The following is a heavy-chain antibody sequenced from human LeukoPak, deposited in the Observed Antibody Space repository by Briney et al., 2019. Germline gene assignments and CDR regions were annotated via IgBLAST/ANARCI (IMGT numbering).Heavy chain of an antibody. CDR2: ISPYKDTP. D-gene: IGHD3-10*01. V-gene: IGHV1-18*04. CDR3: ARADGGYYYYYMDV. J-gene: IGHJ6*03. Sequence: GASVKVSCKASGYTFTGYYMHWVRQAPGQGLEWLGWISPYKDTPYYTQQVQGRVTLTIDTSTSTAHMELRSLRSDDTAVYYCARADGGYYYYYMDVWGKGTTVTVSS. CDR1: GYTFTGYY.